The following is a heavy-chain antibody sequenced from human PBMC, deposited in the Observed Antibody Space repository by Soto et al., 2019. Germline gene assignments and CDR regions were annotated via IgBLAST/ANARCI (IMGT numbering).Heavy chain of an antibody. D-gene: IGHD3-10*01. V-gene: IGHV2-5*02. CDR2: IYWDHDK. CDR3: AHSFLWGSGRSLAY. J-gene: IGHJ4*02. Sequence: QITLKESGPTLVKPTQTLTLTCTFSGFSLSTSGVGVGWIRQPPGKALEWLALIYWDHDKRYSPSLKSRLTITKDTSKNQVVLTMTNMDPVDTATYYCAHSFLWGSGRSLAYWGQVTLVTVAS. CDR1: GFSLSTSGVG.